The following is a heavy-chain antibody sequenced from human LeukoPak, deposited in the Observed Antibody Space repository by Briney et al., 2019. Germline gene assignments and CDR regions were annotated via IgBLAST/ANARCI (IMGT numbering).Heavy chain of an antibody. J-gene: IGHJ4*02. Sequence: GGSLRLSCAASGFTFSSYAMHWVRQAPGKGLEWVAVISYDGSNKYYADSVKGRFTISRDNSKNTLYLQMNSLRAEDTAVYYCAKNKEGYGLYYFDYWGQGTLVTVSS. D-gene: IGHD5-18*01. CDR2: ISYDGSNK. CDR3: AKNKEGYGLYYFDY. V-gene: IGHV3-30-3*02. CDR1: GFTFSSYA.